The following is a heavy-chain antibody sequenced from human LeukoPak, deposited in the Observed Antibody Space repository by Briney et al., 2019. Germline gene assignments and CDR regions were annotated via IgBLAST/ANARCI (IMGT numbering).Heavy chain of an antibody. CDR1: GGSISSSRDY. CDR2: IYYSGST. V-gene: IGHV4-39*01. Sequence: SETLSLTCTVSGGSISSSRDYWGWIRQPPGKGLEWSGSIYYSGSTYYNPSLKSRVTISVDTSKNQFPLKLSSVTAADTAVYYCARHVEIAVAGPIDYWGQGTLVTVSS. D-gene: IGHD6-19*01. CDR3: ARHVEIAVAGPIDY. J-gene: IGHJ4*02.